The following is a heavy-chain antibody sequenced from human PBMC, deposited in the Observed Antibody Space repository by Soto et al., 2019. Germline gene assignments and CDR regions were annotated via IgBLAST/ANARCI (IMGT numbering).Heavy chain of an antibody. CDR1: GLTFSNYW. CDR3: RSSRDYKFAY. Sequence: EVQLVETGGGLVQPGGSLRLSCEASGLTFSNYWMHRVRQAPGKGLMWVSRISDDGSTTTYADPVKGRFTISRDNAKNTLYLQVNSLRADDAAVYYCRSSRDYKFAYWGQGALVTVSS. V-gene: IGHV3-74*01. D-gene: IGHD4-17*01. CDR2: ISDDGSTT. J-gene: IGHJ4*02.